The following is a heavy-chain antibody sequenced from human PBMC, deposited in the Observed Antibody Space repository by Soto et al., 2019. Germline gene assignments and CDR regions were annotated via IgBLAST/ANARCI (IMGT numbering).Heavy chain of an antibody. D-gene: IGHD3-22*01. V-gene: IGHV3-23*01. J-gene: IGHJ3*02. CDR2: ISDSGTGT. Sequence: VQILESGGGLVQPGGSLRLSCAASGFTFSSYAMYWVRRAPGKGLAWVSGISDSGTGTYYADSVKGRFTISRDNSKNTVYLQMKSLRAEDTAVYYCAKDHTVVIRDAFDIWGQGTMVNVSS. CDR3: AKDHTVVIRDAFDI. CDR1: GFTFSSYA.